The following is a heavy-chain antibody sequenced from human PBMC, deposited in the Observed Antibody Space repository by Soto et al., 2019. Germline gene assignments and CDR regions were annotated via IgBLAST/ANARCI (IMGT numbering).Heavy chain of an antibody. CDR3: ASSDSLGYCSGGSCYSFDY. CDR1: GFTFSSYS. Sequence: PGGSLRLSCAASGFTFSSYSMNWVRQAPGKGLEWVSSISSSSSYIYYADSVKGRFTISRDNAKNSLYLQMNSLRAEDTAVYYCASSDSLGYCSGGSCYSFDYWGQGTLVTVSS. D-gene: IGHD2-15*01. V-gene: IGHV3-21*01. CDR2: ISSSSSYI. J-gene: IGHJ4*02.